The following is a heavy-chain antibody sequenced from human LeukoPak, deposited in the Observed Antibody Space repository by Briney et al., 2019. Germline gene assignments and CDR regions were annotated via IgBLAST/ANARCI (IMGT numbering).Heavy chain of an antibody. CDR2: IYPGDSYH. V-gene: IGHV5-51*01. CDR1: GYRFTSFW. J-gene: IGHJ3*02. Sequence: GEFLKISRKGFGYRFTSFWIGWGRQMPGKGLGWMGIIYPGDSYHRHSTSFQGQVTISPDKSIATACLQWSSLKASGTAMYYCARPLVVVAATSACDIWGQGTMVTVSS. D-gene: IGHD2-15*01. CDR3: ARPLVVVAATSACDI.